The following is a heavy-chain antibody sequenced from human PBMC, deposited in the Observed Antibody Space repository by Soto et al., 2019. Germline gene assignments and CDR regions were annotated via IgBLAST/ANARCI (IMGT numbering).Heavy chain of an antibody. CDR1: GGSISSSNW. J-gene: IGHJ4*02. CDR3: ARWVYGGNPVDD. V-gene: IGHV4-4*02. D-gene: IGHD4-17*01. Sequence: QVQLQESGPGLVKPSGTLPLTCAVSGGSISSSNWWSWVRQPPGKGLELIGENYHSGSTNYNPSLKSRVTISVDMPKNQFSLKLRSVTAADAAVYYCARWVYGGNPVDDWGPGTLVTGSS. CDR2: NYHSGST.